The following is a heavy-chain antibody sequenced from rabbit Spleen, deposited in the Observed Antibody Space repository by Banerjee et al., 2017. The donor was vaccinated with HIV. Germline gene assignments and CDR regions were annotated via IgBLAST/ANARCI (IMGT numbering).Heavy chain of an antibody. J-gene: IGHJ4*01. D-gene: IGHD1-1*01. Sequence: QSLEESRGGLVKPGGTLTLNCTASGFSFSPTYYMCWVRQAPGKGLEWIACINTATGKAVYASWAKGRFTISKTSSTTVTLQMTSLTAADTATYFCARDLVGVIGWNFYLWGQGTLVTVS. CDR2: INTATGKA. CDR1: GFSFSPTYY. CDR3: ARDLVGVIGWNFYL. V-gene: IGHV1S40*01.